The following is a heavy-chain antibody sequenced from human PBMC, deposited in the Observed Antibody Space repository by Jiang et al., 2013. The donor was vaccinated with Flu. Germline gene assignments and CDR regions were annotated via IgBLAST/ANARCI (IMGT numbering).Heavy chain of an antibody. CDR1: GSSFSNYA. CDR3: ARENFPPFCAGDCYSFDY. J-gene: IGHJ4*02. CDR2: MIPIRATA. D-gene: IGHD2-21*02. V-gene: IGHV1-69*04. Sequence: SGAEVKKPGSSVRVSCKTSGSSFSNYAISWVRQAPGQGLEWLGRMIPIRATANYAQKFQGRVTIIADKSTATAYMELSSLTSDDTAVYYCARENFPPFCAGDCYSFDYWGQGTLVTVSA.